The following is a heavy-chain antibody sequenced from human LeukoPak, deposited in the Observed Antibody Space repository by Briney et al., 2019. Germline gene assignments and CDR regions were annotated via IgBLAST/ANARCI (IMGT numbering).Heavy chain of an antibody. CDR3: ARSTLTHGRFDP. D-gene: IGHD1-26*01. J-gene: IGHJ5*02. Sequence: PGRSLRLSCAASGFTFDDYAMHWVRQAPGKGLEWVSGISWNSGSIGYADSVKGRFTISRDNAKNSLYLQMNSLRAEDTALYYCARSTLTHGRFDPWGQGTLVTVSS. CDR2: ISWNSGSI. V-gene: IGHV3-9*01. CDR1: GFTFDDYA.